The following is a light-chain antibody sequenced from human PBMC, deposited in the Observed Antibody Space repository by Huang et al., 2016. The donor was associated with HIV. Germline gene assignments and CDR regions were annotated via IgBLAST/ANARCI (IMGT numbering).Light chain of an antibody. V-gene: IGKV3-11*01. CDR3: QQRSSSLT. CDR2: NAT. CDR1: PSLNKF. Sequence: IVLTQSPATLSLSPGERATLSCRASPSLNKFLAWYQQKPGHAPRLLIDNATDRATGVPARFSGGGSGTDFTLTITDLKAEDFAIYYCQQRSSSLTFGGGTKVEIK. J-gene: IGKJ4*01.